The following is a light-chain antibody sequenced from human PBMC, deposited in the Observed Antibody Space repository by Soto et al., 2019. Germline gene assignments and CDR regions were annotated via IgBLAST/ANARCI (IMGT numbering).Light chain of an antibody. CDR1: QSLTNN. J-gene: IGKJ1*01. V-gene: IGKV3-15*01. CDR3: QHRGT. Sequence: PGGRATLSCRASQSLTNNLAWYQQKPGQAPRLLIYAASTRATGIPARFSGSGSGTDFTLTISSLQSEDFAVYHCQHRGTFGQGTKVEIK. CDR2: AAS.